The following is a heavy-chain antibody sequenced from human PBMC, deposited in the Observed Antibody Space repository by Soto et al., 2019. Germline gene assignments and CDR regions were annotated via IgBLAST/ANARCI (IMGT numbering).Heavy chain of an antibody. CDR3: ARGRGSTGYLGREHYFDY. CDR1: GFSVTNNY. CDR2: IDIDGNT. Sequence: EVQVVESGGGLVQPGGSLRLSCAASGFSVTNNYMNWVRQAPGKGLEWVSIIDIDGNTYYADSVKDRFTISRDNSRNTLDLHMDSLRAEDTAVYYCARGRGSTGYLGREHYFDYWGQGTLVTVSP. V-gene: IGHV3-66*01. D-gene: IGHD2-2*01. J-gene: IGHJ4*02.